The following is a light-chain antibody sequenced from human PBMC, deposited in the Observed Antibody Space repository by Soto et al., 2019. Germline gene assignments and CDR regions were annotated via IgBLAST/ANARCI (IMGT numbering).Light chain of an antibody. CDR3: QQYNSYSPYT. Sequence: DVQMTQSPSTLSASVGDRVTITCRASQRISYWLAWYQQKPGKAPKLLIYDASSLESGVPSRFSGSGSGTEFTLTISSLQPDDFATYYCQQYNSYSPYTFGQGTKVDIK. CDR1: QRISYW. J-gene: IGKJ2*01. CDR2: DAS. V-gene: IGKV1-5*01.